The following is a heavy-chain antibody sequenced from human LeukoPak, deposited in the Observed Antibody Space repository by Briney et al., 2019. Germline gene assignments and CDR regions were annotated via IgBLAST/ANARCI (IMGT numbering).Heavy chain of an antibody. CDR2: INHSGST. V-gene: IGHV4-34*01. Sequence: SETLSLTCAVYGGSFSGYYWSWIRQPPGKGLEWIGEINHSGSTNYNPSLKSRVTISVDTSKNQFSLNLNSVTAADTAVYYCARRPAHYYNSLGKSDYWGRGTLVTVSS. D-gene: IGHD3-22*01. J-gene: IGHJ4*02. CDR1: GGSFSGYY. CDR3: ARRPAHYYNSLGKSDY.